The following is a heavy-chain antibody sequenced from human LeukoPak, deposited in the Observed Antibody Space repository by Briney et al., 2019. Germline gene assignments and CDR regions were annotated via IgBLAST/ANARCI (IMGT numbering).Heavy chain of an antibody. CDR3: ARGGIVVVPATKGHYYYMDV. CDR1: GGSFSGYY. D-gene: IGHD2-2*01. J-gene: IGHJ6*03. CDR2: INHSGST. V-gene: IGHV4-34*01. Sequence: SETLSLTCAVYGGSFSGYYWSWIRQPPGKGLEWIGEINHSGSTNYNPSLKSRVTISVDTSKNQFSLKLSSVTAADTAVYYCARGGIVVVPATKGHYYYMDVWGKGTTVTDSS.